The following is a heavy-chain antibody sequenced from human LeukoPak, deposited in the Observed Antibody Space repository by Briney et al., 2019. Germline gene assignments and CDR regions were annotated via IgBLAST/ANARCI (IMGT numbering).Heavy chain of an antibody. CDR1: GFTFGSYS. J-gene: IGHJ4*02. D-gene: IGHD4/OR15-4a*01. CDR2: ISGSSSAM. Sequence: GGSLRLSCAASGFTFGSYSMNWVRQAPGKGPEWVSYISGSSSAMYYADSVKGRFTISRDNAKNSLSLQMDSLRAEDTAVYYCASGAEAGRDYWGQGTLVTVSS. V-gene: IGHV3-48*01. CDR3: ASGAEAGRDY.